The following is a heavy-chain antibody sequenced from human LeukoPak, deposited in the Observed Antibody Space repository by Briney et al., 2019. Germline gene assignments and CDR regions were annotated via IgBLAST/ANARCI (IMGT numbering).Heavy chain of an antibody. CDR2: INPDGSTT. CDR1: GFTFSSYW. CDR3: ARTRFYFDY. J-gene: IGHJ4*02. Sequence: GGSLRLSCAASGFTFSSYWVHWVRQAPGRGLVWVSRINPDGSTTNYADSVKGRFTISRDNAKNSLYLQMNSLRAEDTAVYYCARTRFYFDYWGQGTLVTVSS. D-gene: IGHD3-3*01. V-gene: IGHV3-74*01.